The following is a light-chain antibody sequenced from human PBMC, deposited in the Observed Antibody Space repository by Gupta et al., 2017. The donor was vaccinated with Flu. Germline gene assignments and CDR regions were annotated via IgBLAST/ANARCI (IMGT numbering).Light chain of an antibody. V-gene: IGLV1-40*01. CDR2: YNN. Sequence: QSVLTQPPSVSGAPGQRVTIPCTGSSSNIGAGNDVHWYHLLPAPDPNLLILYNNNRPSGVPARFSGSKSATSASLHTTGLQAEDEADDYCQSSDSRRSAWVFGGGTKLTVL. CDR3: QSSDSRRSAWV. J-gene: IGLJ3*02. CDR1: SSNIGAGND.